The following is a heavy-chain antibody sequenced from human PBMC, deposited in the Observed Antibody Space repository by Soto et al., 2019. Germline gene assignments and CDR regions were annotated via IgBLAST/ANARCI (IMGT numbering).Heavy chain of an antibody. CDR1: GFTFSNSW. Sequence: EVQLVESGGGLVKPGGSLRLSCAASGFTFSNSWMSWVRQAPGKGLEWVGRIKSKTDGGTTDYAAPVKGRFTISRDDSKNTLYLQMNSLKAEDTAVYYCTTLPLVLVWSGEFSGPWGQGTLVTVSS. V-gene: IGHV3-15*01. D-gene: IGHD3-10*01. CDR2: IKSKTDGGTT. J-gene: IGHJ5*02. CDR3: TTLPLVLVWSGEFSGP.